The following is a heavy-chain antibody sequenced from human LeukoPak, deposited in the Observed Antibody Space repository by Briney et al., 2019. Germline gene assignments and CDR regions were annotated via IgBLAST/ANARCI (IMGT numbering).Heavy chain of an antibody. Sequence: SETLSLTCAVYGGSFSGYYWSWIRQPPGKGLEWIGEINHSGSTNYNPSLKSRVTISVDTSKNQFSLKLSSVTAADTAVYYCARRGNWNDDGGALNWFDPWGQGTLVTVSS. CDR1: GGSFSGYY. J-gene: IGHJ5*02. CDR2: INHSGST. CDR3: ARRGNWNDDGGALNWFDP. V-gene: IGHV4-34*01. D-gene: IGHD1-1*01.